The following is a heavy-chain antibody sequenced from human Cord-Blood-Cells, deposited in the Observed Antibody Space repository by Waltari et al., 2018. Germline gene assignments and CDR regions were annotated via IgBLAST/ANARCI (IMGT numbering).Heavy chain of an antibody. CDR3: ARAGPETIGYCSSTSCYGDYFDY. J-gene: IGHJ4*02. CDR1: GGSFSGYY. D-gene: IGHD2-2*01. V-gene: IGHV4-34*01. Sequence: QVQLQQWGAGLLKPSETLSLTCAVYGGSFSGYYWSWIRQPPGKGLEWIGEINHSGSTNSNPSLKSRVTISVDTSKNQFSLKLSSVTAADTAVYYCARAGPETIGYCSSTSCYGDYFDYWGQGTLVTVSS. CDR2: INHSGST.